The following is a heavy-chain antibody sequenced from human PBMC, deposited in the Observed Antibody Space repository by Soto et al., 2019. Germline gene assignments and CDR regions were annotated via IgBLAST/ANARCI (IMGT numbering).Heavy chain of an antibody. CDR2: ISGSGGIT. CDR3: AKDTHDYGDLTGSEY. CDR1: GFTFSSYA. D-gene: IGHD4-17*01. J-gene: IGHJ4*02. Sequence: GGSLRLSCAASGFTFSSYAMSCVRQAPGKGLEWVSAISGSGGITYYADSVNGRFTISIDNSKNTLYLQMNSLRAEDTAVYYCAKDTHDYGDLTGSEYWGQGTMVTVSS. V-gene: IGHV3-23*01.